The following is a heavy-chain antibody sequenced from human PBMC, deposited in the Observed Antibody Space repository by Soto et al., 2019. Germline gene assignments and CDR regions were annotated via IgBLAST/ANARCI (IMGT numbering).Heavy chain of an antibody. J-gene: IGHJ4*02. CDR1: GGSFTSNNW. D-gene: IGHD1-7*01. Sequence: PSETLSLTCAVSGGSFTSNNWWTWVRQPPGQGLEWIGEIYRTGSTNYKPSPKSRVTISLDKSENQFSLKVTSLTAADTAVYYCASRDPGTSVDYWGQGTLVTVSS. CDR2: IYRTGST. V-gene: IGHV4-4*02. CDR3: ASRDPGTSVDY.